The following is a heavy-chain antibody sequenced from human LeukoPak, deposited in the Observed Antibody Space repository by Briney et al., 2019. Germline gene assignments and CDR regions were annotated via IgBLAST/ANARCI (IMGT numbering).Heavy chain of an antibody. J-gene: IGHJ5*02. Sequence: PGGSRRLCCAASGFIFSNYVMHWVRQAAGKGLEWVSGIGKAGDTYYSGSVKGRFTTSRENAKNSLYLQMNSLRAEDTGIYFRTVGTDSGWTPWGQGTLVTVSS. CDR1: GFIFSNYV. CDR2: IGKAGDT. D-gene: IGHD6-19*01. CDR3: TVGTDSGWTP. V-gene: IGHV3-13*01.